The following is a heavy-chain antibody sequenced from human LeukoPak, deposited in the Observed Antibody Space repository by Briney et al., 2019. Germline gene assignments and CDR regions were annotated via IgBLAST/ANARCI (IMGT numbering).Heavy chain of an antibody. Sequence: GGSLRLSCAATGFTFSSYWMTWVRQAPGKGLEWVANIKQDGSEKDYVDSVKGRLTISRDNAKNSLYLQMNSLRVEDTAVYYCARDFVHRLSGNYWGQGTLVTVSS. CDR2: IKQDGSEK. J-gene: IGHJ4*02. CDR3: ARDFVHRLSGNY. CDR1: GFTFSSYW. D-gene: IGHD1-26*01. V-gene: IGHV3-7*01.